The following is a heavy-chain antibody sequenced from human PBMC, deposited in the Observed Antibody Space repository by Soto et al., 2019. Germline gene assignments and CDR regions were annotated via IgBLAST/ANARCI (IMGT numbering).Heavy chain of an antibody. J-gene: IGHJ4*02. CDR3: PRGDFSFDY. CDR2: INHSGNT. V-gene: IGHV4-34*01. Sequence: PSQMLCLRWAVYGGSFINYYWSWIRQPPGKGPEWIGEINHSGNTNYNPSLKSRVTLSTDASKNQFSLKLSSVTAADTAVYYCPRGDFSFDYWGLGTLVTVSS. CDR1: GGSFINYY.